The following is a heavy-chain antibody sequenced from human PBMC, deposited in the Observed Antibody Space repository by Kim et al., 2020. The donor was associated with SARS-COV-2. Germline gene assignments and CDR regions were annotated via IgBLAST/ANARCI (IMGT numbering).Heavy chain of an antibody. V-gene: IGHV3-11*01. J-gene: IGHJ4*02. CDR2: ISSSGSTI. CDR1: GFTFSDYY. D-gene: IGHD1-26*01. Sequence: GGSLRLSCAASGFTFSDYYMSWIRQAPGKGLEWVSYISSSGSTIYYADSVKGRFTISRDNAKNSLYLQMNSLRAEDTAVYYCARVRPEGPNQRGRPGAVDYWGQGTLVTVSS. CDR3: ARVRPEGPNQRGRPGAVDY.